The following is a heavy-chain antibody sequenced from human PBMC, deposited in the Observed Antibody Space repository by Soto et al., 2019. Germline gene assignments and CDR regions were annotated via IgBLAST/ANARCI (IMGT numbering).Heavy chain of an antibody. J-gene: IGHJ4*02. CDR2: ITGSGDTT. D-gene: IGHD1-26*01. Sequence: PEGSLRLSGAASGFTFSSSAMSWVRQAPGKGLECVSVITGSGDTTHYTDSVKGRFTISRGNFQTTLSLQMHSVRAEDTALFYCAEVRVGSPMGNFESLGQGTLVAVSS. CDR1: GFTFSSSA. CDR3: AEVRVGSPMGNFES. V-gene: IGHV3-23*01.